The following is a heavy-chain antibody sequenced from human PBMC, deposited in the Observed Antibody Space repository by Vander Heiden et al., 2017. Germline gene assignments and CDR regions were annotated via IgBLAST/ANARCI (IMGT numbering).Heavy chain of an antibody. D-gene: IGHD3-22*01. V-gene: IGHV3-23*01. CDR2: ISGSGGST. CDR3: AKDLLETYYYDSSGYYPTDY. CDR1: GFTFSSYA. Sequence: EVQLLESGGGLVQPGGSLRLSCAASGFTFSSYAMSWVRPAQGKGLEWVSAISGSGGSTYYADSVKGRFTISRDNSKNTLYLQMNSLRAEDTAVYYCAKDLLETYYYDSSGYYPTDYWGQGTLVTVSS. J-gene: IGHJ4*02.